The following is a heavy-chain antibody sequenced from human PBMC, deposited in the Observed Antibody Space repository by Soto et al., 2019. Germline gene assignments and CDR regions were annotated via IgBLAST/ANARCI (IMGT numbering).Heavy chain of an antibody. J-gene: IGHJ4*02. CDR3: AKDVLEDCHLWS. D-gene: IGHD2-21*02. Sequence: GGSLRLSCAASGLTFSSYAMSWVRQAPGQGLEWVSHISNSGRSTKYADSVKGRFTISRDNSKNTLYLQMNSLRAEDTAIYYCAKDVLEDCHLWSWGQGTLVTVSS. V-gene: IGHV3-23*01. CDR1: GLTFSSYA. CDR2: ISNSGRST.